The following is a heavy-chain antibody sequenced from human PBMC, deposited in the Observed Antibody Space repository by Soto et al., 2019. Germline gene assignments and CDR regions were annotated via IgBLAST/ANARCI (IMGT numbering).Heavy chain of an antibody. D-gene: IGHD6-19*01. V-gene: IGHV1-18*01. J-gene: IGHJ5*02. CDR1: GFIFTNYG. CDR2: VSAANGYT. CDR3: AKGRSIAVPEGS. Sequence: QVQLVQSGPEMKKPGASVKVSCKGFGFIFTNYGFNWVRQAPGQGLEWVGWVSAANGYTRSAQKFQDRLIMTTDSSTNTAYMELRGLGPDDTALYYCAKGRSIAVPEGSWGQGTLVTVSS.